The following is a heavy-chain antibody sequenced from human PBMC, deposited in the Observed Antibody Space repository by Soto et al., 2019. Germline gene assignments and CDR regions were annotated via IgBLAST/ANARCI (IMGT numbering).Heavy chain of an antibody. Sequence: ASVKVSCKASGYTFTSYGIHWVRQAPGQWLEWMGWINAYNGNTKYAQKLQGRVTMTTDTSTSTAYMELSSLKSEDTAVYYCARFSVSPSPTLDYWGQGTLVTVSS. CDR1: GYTFTSYG. CDR3: ARFSVSPSPTLDY. J-gene: IGHJ4*02. CDR2: INAYNGNT. V-gene: IGHV1-18*04.